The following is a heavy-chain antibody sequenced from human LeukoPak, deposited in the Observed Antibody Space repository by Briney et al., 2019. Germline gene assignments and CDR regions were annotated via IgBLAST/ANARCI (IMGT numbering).Heavy chain of an antibody. D-gene: IGHD1-26*01. CDR2: ISWNSGSI. CDR1: GFSFSPYS. J-gene: IGHJ4*02. V-gene: IGHV3-9*03. CDR3: AKALTGIVGASGRGDPYYFDY. Sequence: PGGSLRLSCAASGFSFSPYSMNWVRQAPGKGLEWVSGISWNSGSIGYADSVKGRFTISRDNAKNSLYLQMNSLRAEDMALYYCAKALTGIVGASGRGDPYYFDYWGQGALVTVSS.